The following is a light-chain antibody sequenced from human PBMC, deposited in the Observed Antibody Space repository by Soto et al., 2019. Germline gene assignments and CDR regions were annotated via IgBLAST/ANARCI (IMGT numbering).Light chain of an antibody. CDR3: QQFNTPPHT. V-gene: IGKV1-9*01. J-gene: IGKJ4*02. CDR2: GAS. Sequence: DIQLTQSPSSLSASVGDRVTITCRPSQDIRSYLAWYQQKQGKVPKLXSYGASTLQSGVPSGFSGSGSGTDFTLTISSLQPEDFETCYCQQFNTPPHTFGGGTKVDI. CDR1: QDIRSY.